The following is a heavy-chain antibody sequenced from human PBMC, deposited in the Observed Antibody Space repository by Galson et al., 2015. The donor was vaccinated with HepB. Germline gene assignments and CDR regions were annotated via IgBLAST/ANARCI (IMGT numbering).Heavy chain of an antibody. V-gene: IGHV3-21*01. CDR3: ARDLGITIFGVDQNWFDP. Sequence: SLRLSCAASGFTFSSYSMNWVRQAPGKGLEWVSSISSSSSYIYYADSVKGRFTISRDNAKNSLYLQMNSLRAEDTAVYYCARDLGITIFGVDQNWFDPWGQGTLVTVSS. J-gene: IGHJ5*02. D-gene: IGHD3-3*01. CDR2: ISSSSSYI. CDR1: GFTFSSYS.